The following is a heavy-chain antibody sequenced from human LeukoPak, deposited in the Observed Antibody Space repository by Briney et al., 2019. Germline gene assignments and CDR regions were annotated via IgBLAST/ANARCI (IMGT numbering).Heavy chain of an antibody. V-gene: IGHV4-30-4*08. Sequence: SETLSLTCTVPGGSISSGDYYWSWIRQPPGKGLEWIGYIYYSGSTYYNPSLKSRVTISVDTSKNQFSLKLSSVTAADTAVYYCARERAVPAALYYMDVWGKGTTVTVSS. CDR1: GGSISSGDYY. CDR2: IYYSGST. CDR3: ARERAVPAALYYMDV. J-gene: IGHJ6*03. D-gene: IGHD2-2*01.